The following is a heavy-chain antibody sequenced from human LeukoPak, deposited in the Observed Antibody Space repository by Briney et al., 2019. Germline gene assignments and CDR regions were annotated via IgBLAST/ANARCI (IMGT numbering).Heavy chain of an antibody. CDR3: ARESGDIDAFDI. CDR2: IIPIFGTA. Sequence: RASVKVSCKASGGTFSSYAISWVRQAPGQGLEWMGGIIPIFGTANYAQKFQGRVTITADESTSTAYMELSSLRSEDTAVYYCARESGDIDAFDIWGQGTMVTVSS. CDR1: GGTFSSYA. V-gene: IGHV1-69*13. D-gene: IGHD2-15*01. J-gene: IGHJ3*02.